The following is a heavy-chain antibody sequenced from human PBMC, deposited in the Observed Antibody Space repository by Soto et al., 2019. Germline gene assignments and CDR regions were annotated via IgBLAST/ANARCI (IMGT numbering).Heavy chain of an antibody. D-gene: IGHD6-13*01. J-gene: IGHJ3*02. V-gene: IGHV3-30*04. CDR3: ASIALVRPVIQATAAAGSRDATFDI. CDR1: GFTFSIYA. Sequence: QVPLVESGGGVVQPGGSLSLSCAASGFTFSIYAMHWVRQAPGKGLEWVAVISYDGSQKYSTESVQGRFTISIDNFKNTRFLQMDSLSAEETAVYYCASIALVRPVIQATAAAGSRDATFDILGQGTLVSVSS. CDR2: ISYDGSQK.